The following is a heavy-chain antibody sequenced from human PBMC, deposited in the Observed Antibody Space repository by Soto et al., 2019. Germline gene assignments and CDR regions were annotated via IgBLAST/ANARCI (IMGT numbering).Heavy chain of an antibody. CDR3: ARRQTMVRGVINHGDGMDV. J-gene: IGHJ6*02. D-gene: IGHD3-10*01. CDR1: GGSISSSSYY. Sequence: QLQLQESGPGLVKPSETLSLTCTVSGGSISSSSYYWGWIRQPPGKGLEWIGSIYYSGSTYYNPSLRSRATISVDTSKNQFSLKLSSVTAADTAVYYCARRQTMVRGVINHGDGMDVWGQGTTVTVSS. V-gene: IGHV4-39*01. CDR2: IYYSGST.